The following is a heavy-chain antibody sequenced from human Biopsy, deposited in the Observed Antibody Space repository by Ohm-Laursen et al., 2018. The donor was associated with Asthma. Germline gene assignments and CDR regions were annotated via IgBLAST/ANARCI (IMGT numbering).Heavy chain of an antibody. Sequence: SLRLSCAASGFSFSNSGMHWIRQAQGKGLEWVGVISKDASTQDYADSVKGRFTMARDNSKNTLDLQMNSLREEDTAVYYCVRDGTDDAFDIWGQGTVVSISS. CDR3: VRDGTDDAFDI. CDR1: GFSFSNSG. D-gene: IGHD1-1*01. CDR2: ISKDASTQ. V-gene: IGHV3-30*06. J-gene: IGHJ3*02.